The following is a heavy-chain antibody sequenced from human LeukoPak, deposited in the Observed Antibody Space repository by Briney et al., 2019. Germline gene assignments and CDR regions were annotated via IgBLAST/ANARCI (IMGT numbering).Heavy chain of an antibody. CDR3: AGVVAAAVFDY. CDR1: GGSISSSSYY. Sequence: SETLSLTCTVSGGSISSSSYYWGWIRQPPGKGLEWIGSIHYSGSTYYNPSLKSRVTISVDTSKNQFSLKLSSVTAADTAVYYCAGVVAAAVFDYWGQGTLVTVSS. CDR2: IHYSGST. D-gene: IGHD2-15*01. J-gene: IGHJ4*02. V-gene: IGHV4-39*01.